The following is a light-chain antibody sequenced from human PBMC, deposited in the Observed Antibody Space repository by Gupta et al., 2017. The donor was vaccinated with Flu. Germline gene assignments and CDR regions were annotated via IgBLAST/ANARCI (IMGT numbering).Light chain of an antibody. CDR3: QQRTNWLWT. J-gene: IGKJ1*01. V-gene: IGKV3-11*01. CDR1: QSVGTS. CDR2: DAS. Sequence: PATLSLSPGEIATLSCRASQSVGTSLAWYQQRPGQAPRLLLYDASNRATATPARFLGGGSGTDFTLTISSLEPEDFAVYYCQQRTNWLWTFGQGTKVEIK.